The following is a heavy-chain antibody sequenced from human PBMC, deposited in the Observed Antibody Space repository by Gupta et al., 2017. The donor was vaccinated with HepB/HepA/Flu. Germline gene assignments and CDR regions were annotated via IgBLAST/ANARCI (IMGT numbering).Heavy chain of an antibody. J-gene: IGHJ6*03. CDR1: GGSFSGYY. CDR3: ARGKVGGSYGYHRYYYYYMDV. D-gene: IGHD5-18*01. CDR2: INHSGST. Sequence: QVQLQQWGAGLLKPSETLSLTCAVYGGSFSGYYWSWIRQPPGKGLEWIGEINHSGSTNYNPSLKSRVTISVDTSKNQFSLKLSSVTAADTAVYYCARGKVGGSYGYHRYYYYYMDVWGKGTTVTVSS. V-gene: IGHV4-34*01.